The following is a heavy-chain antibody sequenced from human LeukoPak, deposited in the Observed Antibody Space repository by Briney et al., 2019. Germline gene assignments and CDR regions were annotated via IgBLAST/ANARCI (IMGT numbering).Heavy chain of an antibody. J-gene: IGHJ5*02. CDR3: ERDILYGDHT. V-gene: IGHV3-30-3*01. D-gene: IGHD4-17*01. CDR1: GFTFSTYA. CDR2: ISTDGNDK. Sequence: GGSLRLSCAASGFTFSTYAMHWVRQAPGKGLEWVAAISTDGNDKHYADSVKGRFTISRDNSKSTLYLQMNSLRVEDTAMYYCERDILYGDHTWGQGTLVTVSS.